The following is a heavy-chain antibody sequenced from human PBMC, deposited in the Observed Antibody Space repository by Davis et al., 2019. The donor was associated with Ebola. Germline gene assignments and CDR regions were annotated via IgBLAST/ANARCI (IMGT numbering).Heavy chain of an antibody. J-gene: IGHJ4*02. D-gene: IGHD2-21*02. CDR2: INPNSGGT. V-gene: IGHV1-2*04. Sequence: AASVKVSCKASGYTFTGYYMHWVRQAPGQGLEWMGWINPNSGGTNYAQKFQGWVTMTRDTSISTAYMELSRLRSDDTAVYYCTRGYSPKCRTGDCVNDFWGQGTLVTVSS. CDR1: GYTFTGYY. CDR3: TRGYSPKCRTGDCVNDF.